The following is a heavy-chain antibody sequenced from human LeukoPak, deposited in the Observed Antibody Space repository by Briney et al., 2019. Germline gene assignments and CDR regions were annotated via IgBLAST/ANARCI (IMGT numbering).Heavy chain of an antibody. CDR2: INPSGGST. V-gene: IGHV1-46*01. D-gene: IGHD2-15*01. CDR3: ARDHKDTWRFDP. CDR1: GYTFTSYY. J-gene: IGHJ5*02. Sequence: VASVKVSCKASGYTFTSYYMHWVRPAPGQGLEWMGIINPSGGSTSYAQKFQGRVTMTRDTSTSTVYMELSSLRSEDTAVYYCARDHKDTWRFDPWGQGTLVTVSS.